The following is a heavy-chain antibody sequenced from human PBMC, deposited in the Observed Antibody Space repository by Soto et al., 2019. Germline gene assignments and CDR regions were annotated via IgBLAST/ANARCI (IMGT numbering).Heavy chain of an antibody. CDR2: ISSDATNK. Sequence: QVQLVESGGGVVQPGRSLRLSCAASGFTFRDYAMHWVRQAPGKGLEWVTLISSDATNKYLADSVKGRFTISRDNSKTRRYRQRTSLRVEDTGLNYLARQGMAARKYYSTYLDVWGQGTTVIV. V-gene: IGHV3-30-3*01. CDR3: ARQGMAARKYYSTYLDV. J-gene: IGHJ6*02. CDR1: GFTFRDYA. D-gene: IGHD6-6*01.